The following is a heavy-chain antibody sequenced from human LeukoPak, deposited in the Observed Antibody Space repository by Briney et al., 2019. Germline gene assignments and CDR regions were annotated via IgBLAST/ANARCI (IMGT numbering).Heavy chain of an antibody. CDR1: GFTFTSSA. CDR3: AKGLGGSSGWYYFDS. CDR2: VSISGGST. V-gene: IGHV3-23*01. Sequence: GGSLRLSCAASGFTFTSSAMSWVRQAPGKGLEWASTVSISGGSTYSADSVKGRFTISRDNSNNALYLQMHSLRAEDTAVYYCAKGLGGSSGWYYFDSWGQGALVIVSS. D-gene: IGHD6-19*01. J-gene: IGHJ4*02.